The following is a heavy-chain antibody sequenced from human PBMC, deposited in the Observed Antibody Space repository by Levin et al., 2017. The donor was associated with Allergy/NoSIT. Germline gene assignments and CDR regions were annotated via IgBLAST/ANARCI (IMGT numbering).Heavy chain of an antibody. D-gene: IGHD6-13*01. CDR3: ARDTAWDRSSSAWFDGGSVDL. V-gene: IGHV1-2*02. CDR1: GYTFTDYY. CDR2: INPQSGGT. J-gene: IGHJ3*01. Sequence: GASVKVSCKASGYTFTDYYMHWVRQAPGQGLEWMGWINPQSGGTDYVQKFQGRVTMTSDKSISTAYMELSGLTSDDTAVYSCARDTAWDRSSSAWFDGGSVDLWGQGTMVTVS.